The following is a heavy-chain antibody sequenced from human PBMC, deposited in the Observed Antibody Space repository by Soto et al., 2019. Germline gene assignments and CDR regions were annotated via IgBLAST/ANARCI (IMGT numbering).Heavy chain of an antibody. D-gene: IGHD3-10*02. CDR1: GGSISSSSYY. CDR2: IYYSGST. Sequence: PSETLSLTCTVSGGSISSSSYYWGWIRQPPGKGLEWIGSIYYSGSTYYNPSLKSRVTISVDTSKNQFSLKLSSVTAADKAVYYCARQGDVRGYYYGMDVWGQGTTVT. V-gene: IGHV4-39*01. CDR3: ARQGDVRGYYYGMDV. J-gene: IGHJ6*02.